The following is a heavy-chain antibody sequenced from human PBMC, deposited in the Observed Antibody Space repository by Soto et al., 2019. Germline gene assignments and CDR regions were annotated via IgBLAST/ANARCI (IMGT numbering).Heavy chain of an antibody. V-gene: IGHV3-53*01. Sequence: QPGGSLRLSCAASGFNVSHNYMSWVRQPPGKGLEWVAIMLSGGRTYYADSVKGRFTISRDNSKNTLYLQMNSLRAEDTALYYCAIGWSEYWGQGTLVTVSS. J-gene: IGHJ4*02. CDR3: AIGWSEY. D-gene: IGHD2-15*01. CDR2: MLSGGRT. CDR1: GFNVSHNY.